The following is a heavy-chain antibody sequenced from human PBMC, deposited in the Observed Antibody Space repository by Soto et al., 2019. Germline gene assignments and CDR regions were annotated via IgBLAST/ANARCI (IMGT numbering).Heavy chain of an antibody. J-gene: IGHJ3*02. Sequence: PGGSLRLSCAASGFTFSSYAMSWVRQAPGKGLEWVSAFYSSDGTYYADSVRGRFSVSRDNSKNTFYLQLHSLRPEDTALYFCATWLQREHAFDIWGLGTMVTVSS. CDR1: GFTFSSYA. D-gene: IGHD1-1*01. V-gene: IGHV3-23*05. CDR2: FYSSDGT. CDR3: ATWLQREHAFDI.